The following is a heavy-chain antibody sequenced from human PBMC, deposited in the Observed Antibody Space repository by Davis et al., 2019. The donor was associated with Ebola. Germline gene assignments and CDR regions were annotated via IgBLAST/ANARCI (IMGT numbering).Heavy chain of an antibody. CDR1: GFTFSSYA. CDR3: ARDGIVVVPAVAGYYYYYMDV. D-gene: IGHD2-2*01. V-gene: IGHV3-30-3*01. CDR2: IYYDGSNK. J-gene: IGHJ6*03. Sequence: PGGSLRLSCAASGFTFSSYAMHWVRQAPGKGLEWVAVIYYDGSNKYYADSVKGRFTISRDKSKNTLYLQMNSLRAEDTAVYYCARDGIVVVPAVAGYYYYYMDVWGKGTTVTVSS.